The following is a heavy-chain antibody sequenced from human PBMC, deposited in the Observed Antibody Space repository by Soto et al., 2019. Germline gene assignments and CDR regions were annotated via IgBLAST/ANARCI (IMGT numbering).Heavy chain of an antibody. CDR3: ARGITMVRGVIPRTNWFDP. J-gene: IGHJ5*02. Sequence: ASVKVSCKASGYTFTSYGISWVRQASGQGLEWMGWISAYNGNTNYAQKLQGRVTMTTDTSTSTAYMELRSLRSDDTAVYYCARGITMVRGVIPRTNWFDPWGQGTLVTVSS. V-gene: IGHV1-18*04. CDR2: ISAYNGNT. D-gene: IGHD3-10*01. CDR1: GYTFTSYG.